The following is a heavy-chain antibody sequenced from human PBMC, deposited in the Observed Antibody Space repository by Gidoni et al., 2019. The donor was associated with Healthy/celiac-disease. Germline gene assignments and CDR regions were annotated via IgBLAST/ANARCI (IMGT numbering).Heavy chain of an antibody. J-gene: IGHJ4*02. V-gene: IGHV1-18*04. CDR2: ISAYNGNT. CDR1: GYTFTTYG. CDR3: ERGDPRGGRGLDY. Sequence: QVQLVQSGAEVKKPVASVTVSCKASGYTFTTYGISWVRQAPGQGLEWMGWISAYNGNTNYAKKLKGRVTMTTDTPRSTAYMELRSLRSDYTAVYYCERGDPRGGRGLDYWGKGTLGTVSS. D-gene: IGHD3-10*01.